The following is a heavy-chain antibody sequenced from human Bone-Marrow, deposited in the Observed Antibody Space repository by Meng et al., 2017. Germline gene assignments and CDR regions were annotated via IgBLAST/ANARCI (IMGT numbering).Heavy chain of an antibody. CDR1: GGSISSGSYY. CDR3: ARGRGGYYSDYFDY. Sequence: SETLSLTCTVSGGSISSGSYYWSWIRQPAGKGLEWLGRIYTSGSTNYNPSLKSRVTISVDTSKNQFSLKLSSVTAADTAVYYCARGRGGYYSDYFDYWGQGTLVTVSS. CDR2: IYTSGST. J-gene: IGHJ4*02. V-gene: IGHV4-61*02. D-gene: IGHD3-22*01.